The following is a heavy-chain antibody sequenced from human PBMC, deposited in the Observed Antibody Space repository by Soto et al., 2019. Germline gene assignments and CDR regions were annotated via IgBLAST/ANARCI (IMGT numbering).Heavy chain of an antibody. V-gene: IGHV3-48*04. CDR2: ISSSSTI. J-gene: IGHJ3*02. CDR3: ARSGWELPDAFDI. Sequence: GGSLRLSCAASGFTFSSYSMNWVRQAPGKGLEWVSYISSSSTIYYADSVKGRFTISRDNAKNSLYLQMNSLRAEDTAVYYCARSGWELPDAFDIWGQGTMVTVSS. CDR1: GFTFSSYS. D-gene: IGHD1-26*01.